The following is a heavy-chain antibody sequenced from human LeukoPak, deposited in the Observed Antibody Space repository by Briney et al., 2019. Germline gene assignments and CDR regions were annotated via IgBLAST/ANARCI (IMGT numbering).Heavy chain of an antibody. CDR2: ISSSNNYI. D-gene: IGHD5-12*01. CDR1: GFTFSSYS. J-gene: IGHJ3*02. Sequence: GGSLRLSCAASGFTFSSYSMNWVRQAPGKGLEWVSSISSSNNYIYYADSVKGRFTISRDNAKNSLYLQMSSLRAEDTAVYYCARDPNGVVATIGDAFDIWGQGTMVTVSS. V-gene: IGHV3-21*01. CDR3: ARDPNGVVATIGDAFDI.